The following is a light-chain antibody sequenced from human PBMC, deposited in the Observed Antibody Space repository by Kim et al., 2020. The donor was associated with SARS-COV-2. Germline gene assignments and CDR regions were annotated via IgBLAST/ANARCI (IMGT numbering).Light chain of an antibody. J-gene: IGKJ1*01. V-gene: IGKV1-39*01. CDR3: QQSYSTPRT. Sequence: DIQMTQSPSSLSASVGDRVTITCRASQSISSFLNWYQQKPGKAPKLLIYAASSLQRGVPSRFSGSGSWTDFTLTISSLQPEDFATYYCQQSYSTPRTFGQGTKVDIK. CDR1: QSISSF. CDR2: AAS.